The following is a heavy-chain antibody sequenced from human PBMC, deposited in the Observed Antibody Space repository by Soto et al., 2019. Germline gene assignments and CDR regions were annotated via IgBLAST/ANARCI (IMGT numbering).Heavy chain of an antibody. CDR3: ARDSFGIDY. Sequence: SQTLSLTCAIPGDSVSSNSAAWNWIRQSPSRGLEWLGRTYYRSKWYNDYADSVKGRFTISRDNSKNTLYLQMNSLRAEDTAVYYCARDSFGIDYWGQGTLVTVSS. J-gene: IGHJ4*02. CDR1: GDSVSSNSAA. CDR2: TYYRSKWYN. V-gene: IGHV6-1*01. D-gene: IGHD3-3*01.